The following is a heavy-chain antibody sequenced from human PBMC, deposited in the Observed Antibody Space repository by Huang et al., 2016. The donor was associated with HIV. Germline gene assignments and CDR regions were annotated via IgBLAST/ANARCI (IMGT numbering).Heavy chain of an antibody. J-gene: IGHJ4*02. D-gene: IGHD2-15*01. CDR2: IRHYGSSE. CDR3: AKDEKQFCSGGSCYSSNIDY. V-gene: IGHV3-30*02. Sequence: QVRLVESGGGVVQPGGSLRLSCVASGFTFSSFGMHWVRQGPGKGLEWVTFIRHYGSSEHYADAMKGRFTISRDNSKNTVYLHLNVVRADDTAIYYCAKDEKQFCSGGSCYSSNIDYWGQGTLVTVSS. CDR1: GFTFSSFG.